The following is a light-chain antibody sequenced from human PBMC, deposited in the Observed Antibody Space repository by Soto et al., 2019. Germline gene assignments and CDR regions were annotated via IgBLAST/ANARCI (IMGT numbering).Light chain of an antibody. CDR2: NTS. J-gene: IGKJ1*01. Sequence: EIVLTQSPGTLSLSPGERATLSCRAGPGLRSTFFGWYQQRHGQAPRLLIYNTSDRATGIPDRFSGSVSGTNFILTISRLELEVLVVYLIQQYSSVPACTCGLGTNKEI. CDR1: PGLRSTF. CDR3: QQYSSVPACT. V-gene: IGKV3-20*01.